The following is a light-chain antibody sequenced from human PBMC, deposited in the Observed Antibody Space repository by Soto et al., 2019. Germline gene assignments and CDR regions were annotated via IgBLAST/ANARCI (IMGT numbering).Light chain of an antibody. Sequence: QSALTRPASVSGSPGQSITIACTGTTGDVGYYNYVSWYQQHPGKAPKLIIHEVMNRPSGVSHRFSGSKSGNTASLTISGLQAEDEADYYCTSYTSNSTLLFGGGTKVTVL. V-gene: IGLV2-14*01. J-gene: IGLJ1*01. CDR3: TSYTSNSTLL. CDR1: TGDVGYYNY. CDR2: EVM.